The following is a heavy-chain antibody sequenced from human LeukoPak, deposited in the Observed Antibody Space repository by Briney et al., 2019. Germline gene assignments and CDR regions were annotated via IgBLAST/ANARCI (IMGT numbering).Heavy chain of an antibody. CDR1: GGSFSGYY. CDR2: INHSGST. CDR3: ARGERLSGSYLGSPFDY. V-gene: IGHV4-34*01. J-gene: IGHJ4*02. D-gene: IGHD1-26*01. Sequence: SETLSFTCAVHGGSFSGYYWSWIRQPPGKGLEWIGEINHSGSTNYNPSLKSRVTISVDTSKNQFSLKLSSVTAADTAVYYCARGERLSGSYLGSPFDYWGQGTLVTVSS.